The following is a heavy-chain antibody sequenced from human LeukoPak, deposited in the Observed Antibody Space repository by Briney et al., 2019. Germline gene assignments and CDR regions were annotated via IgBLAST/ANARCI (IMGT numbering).Heavy chain of an antibody. CDR2: IYSGGST. CDR1: GFTVSSNY. Sequence: GGSLRLSCAASGFTVSSNYMSWVRQAPGKGLEWVSVIYSGGSTYYADSVKGRFTISRDNSKNTLYPQMNSLRAEDTAVYYCARGGIVVVTAIHDAFDIWGQGTMVTVSS. V-gene: IGHV3-53*01. J-gene: IGHJ3*02. D-gene: IGHD2-21*02. CDR3: ARGGIVVVTAIHDAFDI.